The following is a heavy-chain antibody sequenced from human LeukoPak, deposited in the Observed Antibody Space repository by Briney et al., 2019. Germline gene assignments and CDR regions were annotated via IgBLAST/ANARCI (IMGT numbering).Heavy chain of an antibody. CDR1: GGSISSSSYY. J-gene: IGHJ4*02. CDR3: ARDDLPSGVEPRYSSGWLVDY. CDR2: IYYSGST. D-gene: IGHD6-19*01. Sequence: SETLSLTCTVSGGSISSSSYYWGWIRQPPGKGLEWIGYIYYSGSTNYNPSLKSRVTISVDTSKNQFSLKLSSVTAADTAVYYCARDDLPSGVEPRYSSGWLVDYWGQGTLVTVSS. V-gene: IGHV4-61*05.